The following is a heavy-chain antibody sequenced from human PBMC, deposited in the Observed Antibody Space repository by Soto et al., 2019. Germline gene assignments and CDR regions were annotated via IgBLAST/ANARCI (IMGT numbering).Heavy chain of an antibody. J-gene: IGHJ5*02. V-gene: IGHV3-74*01. CDR1: GSTFGSYW. CDR2: IDDDGSA. D-gene: IGHD2-21*01. CDR3: ARDIAHNWFDA. Sequence: QLVESGGGLVQPGGSLRISCAASGSTFGSYWMHWVRQAPGKGLVWLSRIDDDGSAVYADSVKGRFTTSRDNAKNTVYLQMNSLRDEDTAVYYCARDIAHNWFDAWGQGTLVSVSS.